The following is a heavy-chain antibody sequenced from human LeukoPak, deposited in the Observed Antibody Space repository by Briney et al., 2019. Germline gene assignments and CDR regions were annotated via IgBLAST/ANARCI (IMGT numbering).Heavy chain of an antibody. CDR3: ARDGPAAAGSAPDY. CDR2: ISSSSSYI. Sequence: PGGSLGLSCAASGFTFSTYTMNWVRQAPGKGLEWVSSISSSSSYIYYADSVKGRFSISRDNAEKSLYLQMNSLRAEDTAVYYCARDGPAAAGSAPDYWGQGTLVIVSS. V-gene: IGHV3-21*01. J-gene: IGHJ4*02. CDR1: GFTFSTYT. D-gene: IGHD6-13*01.